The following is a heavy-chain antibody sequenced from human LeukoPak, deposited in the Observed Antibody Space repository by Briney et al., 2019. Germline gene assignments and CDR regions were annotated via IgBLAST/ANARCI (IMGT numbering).Heavy chain of an antibody. CDR1: GFTFSDYY. Sequence: GGSLRLSCAASGFTFSDYYMSWVRQSPGKGLEWVSVIYSGGSTYYADSVKGRFTISRDNSKNTLYLQMNSLRAEDTAVYYCSRNYGAAGYWGQGTLVTVSS. CDR3: SRNYGAAGY. V-gene: IGHV3-53*01. J-gene: IGHJ4*02. D-gene: IGHD4/OR15-4a*01. CDR2: IYSGGST.